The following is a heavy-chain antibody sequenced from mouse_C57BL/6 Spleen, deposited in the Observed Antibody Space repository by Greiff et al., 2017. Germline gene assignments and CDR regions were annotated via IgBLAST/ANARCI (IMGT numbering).Heavy chain of an antibody. Sequence: EVKLVESGGGLVQPGGSLSLSCAASGFTFTDYYMSWVRQPPGKALEWLGFIRNKANGYTTEYSASVKGRFTISRDNSQSILYLQMTALRAEDSATYYCARVTAQAPFAYWGQGTRVTVSA. CDR3: ARVTAQAPFAY. D-gene: IGHD3-2*02. CDR2: IRNKANGYTT. V-gene: IGHV7-3*01. CDR1: GFTFTDYY. J-gene: IGHJ3*01.